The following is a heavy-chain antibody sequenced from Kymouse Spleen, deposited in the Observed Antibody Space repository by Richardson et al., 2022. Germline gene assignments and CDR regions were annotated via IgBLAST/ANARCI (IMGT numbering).Heavy chain of an antibody. D-gene: IGHD6-19*01. J-gene: IGHJ5*02. V-gene: IGHV3-15*01. CDR3: TTEIAVAGDWFDP. CDR1: GFTFSNAW. Sequence: EVQLVESGGGLVKPGGSLRLSCAASGFTFSNAWMSWVRQAPGKGLEWVGRIKSKTDGGTTDYAAPVKGRFTISRDDSKNTLYLQMNSLKTEDTAVYYCTTEIAVAGDWFDPWGQGTLVTVSS. CDR2: IKSKTDGGTT.